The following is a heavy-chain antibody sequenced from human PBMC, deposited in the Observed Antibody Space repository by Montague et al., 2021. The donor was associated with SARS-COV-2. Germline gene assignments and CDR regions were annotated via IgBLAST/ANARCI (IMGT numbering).Heavy chain of an antibody. J-gene: IGHJ6*02. Sequence: SETLSLTCSVSGXSMINNYWSWIRQPPGKGLEWMGYIYYTGSTDYSPSLESRATLSIDTSKNEFSLKLTSVTAADTAVYYCARGGGRLQYSYYYGMDVWGQGTTVTVSS. CDR3: ARGGGRLQYSYYYGMDV. CDR1: GXSMINNY. V-gene: IGHV4-59*01. D-gene: IGHD5-12*01. CDR2: IYYTGST.